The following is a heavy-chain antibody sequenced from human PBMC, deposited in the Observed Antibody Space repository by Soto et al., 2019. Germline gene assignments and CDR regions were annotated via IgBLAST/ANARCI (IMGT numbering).Heavy chain of an antibody. CDR3: ARDITPSSYYDFWSGPGPFGMDV. D-gene: IGHD3-3*01. J-gene: IGHJ6*02. CDR1: GGSISSYY. CDR2: IYTSGST. V-gene: IGHV4-4*07. Sequence: TSETLSLTCTVSGGSISSYYWSWIRQPAGKGLEWIGRIYTSGSTNYNPSLKSRVTMSVDTSKNQFSLKLSSVTAADTAVYYCARDITPSSYYDFWSGPGPFGMDVWGQGTTVTV.